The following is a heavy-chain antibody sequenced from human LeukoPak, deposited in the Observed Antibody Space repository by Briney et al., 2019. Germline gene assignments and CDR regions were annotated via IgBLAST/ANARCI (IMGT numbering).Heavy chain of an antibody. CDR3: ARGARGSGTASDY. Sequence: SQTLSLTCAISGDSVSSNSAAWSWIRQSPSRGLEWLGRTYYRSKWYTEYAVSVKSRITINPDTSKNQFSLQLNSVSPEDTAVYYCARGARGSGTASDYWGQGTLVTVSS. CDR1: GDSVSSNSAA. V-gene: IGHV6-1*01. J-gene: IGHJ4*02. D-gene: IGHD3-10*01. CDR2: TYYRSKWYT.